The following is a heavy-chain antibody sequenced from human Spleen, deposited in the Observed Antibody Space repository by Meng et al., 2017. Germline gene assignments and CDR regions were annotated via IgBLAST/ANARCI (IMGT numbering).Heavy chain of an antibody. V-gene: IGHV6-1*01. D-gene: IGHD3-10*01. Sequence: QVQLRQSGPGLVKPPQTLSLTCDISGDSVSSNNAAWNWIRQSPRRGLEWLGRTYYRSEWYNDYAVSVKSRIIINADISKNQFSLQLNSMTPEDAAIYYCAGGWSLTSWGQGTLVTVSS. CDR1: GDSVSSNNAA. J-gene: IGHJ5*02. CDR3: AGGWSLTS. CDR2: TYYRSEWYN.